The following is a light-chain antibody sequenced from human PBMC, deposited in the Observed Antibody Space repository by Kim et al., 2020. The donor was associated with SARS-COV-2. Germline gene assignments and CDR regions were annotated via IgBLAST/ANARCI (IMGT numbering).Light chain of an antibody. V-gene: IGLV3-10*01. Sequence: SYELTQPPSVSVSPGQTARITCSGDALPKKYAYWYQQKSGQAPVPVIYEDSKRPSGIPERFSGSSSGTVATLSISGAQVEDEADYYCYSTDSSGNHRVFGGGTQLTVL. CDR3: YSTDSSGNHRV. J-gene: IGLJ3*02. CDR2: EDS. CDR1: ALPKKY.